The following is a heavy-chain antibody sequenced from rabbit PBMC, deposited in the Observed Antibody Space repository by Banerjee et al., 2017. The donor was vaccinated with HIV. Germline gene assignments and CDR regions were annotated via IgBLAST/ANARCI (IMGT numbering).Heavy chain of an antibody. J-gene: IGHJ4*01. V-gene: IGHV1S45*01. CDR3: ARGSGIGAYDALTL. D-gene: IGHD3-1*01. CDR2: IWTNNGII. Sequence: QEQLVESGGGLVQPGGSLTLTCTASGFSFSSNYWNCWVRQAPGKGLEWIACIWTNNGIIYYANWAKGRFTISRTSSTTVTLQMTSLTAADTATYFCARGSGIGAYDALTLWGPGTLVTVS. CDR1: GFSFSSNYW.